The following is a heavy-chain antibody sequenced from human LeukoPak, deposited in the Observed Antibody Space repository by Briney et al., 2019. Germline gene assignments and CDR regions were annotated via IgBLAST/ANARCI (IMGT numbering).Heavy chain of an antibody. Sequence: PGGSLRLSCAASGFTVSNNYMNWVRQAPGKGLEWVSVIYSGGNTYYADSVKGRFTISRDNSKNSLYPQMNSLRAEDTAVYYCATSPSTGVWGQGTLVTVSS. V-gene: IGHV3-53*01. D-gene: IGHD1-14*01. CDR1: GFTVSNNY. CDR2: IYSGGNT. CDR3: ATSPSTGV. J-gene: IGHJ4*02.